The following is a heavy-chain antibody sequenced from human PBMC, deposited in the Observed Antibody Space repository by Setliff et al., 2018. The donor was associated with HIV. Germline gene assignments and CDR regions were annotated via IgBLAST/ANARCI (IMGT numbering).Heavy chain of an antibody. CDR2: IYYSGRI. Sequence: SETLSLTCTVSGGSITSGSYYWSWIRQSAGKGLEWIADIYYSGRINYNPSLKSRLTVSIDTSKNHLSLKVISVSVADTAMYFCARGKDPGLYFDNWRQGTLVTVSS. V-gene: IGHV4-31*03. D-gene: IGHD2-15*01. CDR3: ARGKDPGLYFDN. J-gene: IGHJ4*02. CDR1: GGSITSGSYY.